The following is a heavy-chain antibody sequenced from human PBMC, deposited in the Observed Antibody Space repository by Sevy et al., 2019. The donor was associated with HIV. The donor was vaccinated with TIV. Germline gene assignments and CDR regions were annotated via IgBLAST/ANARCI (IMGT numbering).Heavy chain of an antibody. V-gene: IGHV3-48*02. Sequence: RGSLRLSCAASGFRFRDYRMNWVRQAPGKGLEWVSYITSSSNTINYADSVKGRVTISRDNGTNSLYLQINSLRHEDTAVYYCARDRGRGEVALDLWGQGTLVTVSS. CDR1: GFRFRDYR. CDR3: ARDRGRGEVALDL. CDR2: ITSSSNTI. D-gene: IGHD3-10*01. J-gene: IGHJ5*02.